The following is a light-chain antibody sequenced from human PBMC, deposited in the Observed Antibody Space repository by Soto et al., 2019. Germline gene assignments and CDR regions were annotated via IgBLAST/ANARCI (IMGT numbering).Light chain of an antibody. CDR3: SSYTSSSTYV. CDR2: DVS. J-gene: IGLJ1*01. Sequence: QSVLTQPASVSGSPGQSITISCTGTSSDVGGYDFVCWYQHHPGKAPKLMIYDVSNRPSGVSNRFSGSKSGNTASLTFSWLRPEDEADYYCSSYTSSSTYVFGTGTKVTVL. V-gene: IGLV2-14*03. CDR1: SSDVGGYDF.